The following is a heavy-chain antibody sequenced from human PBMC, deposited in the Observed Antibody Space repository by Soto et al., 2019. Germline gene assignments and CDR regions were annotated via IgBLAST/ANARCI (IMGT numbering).Heavy chain of an antibody. Sequence: QVTLKESGPVLVTPTETLTLTCTVSGFSLSNARMGVSWIRQPPGKALEWLAHIFSNDEKSYSTSLKSRLTISKDTSKSQVVLTMTNMDPVDTATYYCARTGVFDPDYYYYGMDVWGQGTTVTVSS. V-gene: IGHV2-26*01. D-gene: IGHD3-10*01. CDR1: GFSLSNARMG. J-gene: IGHJ6*02. CDR3: ARTGVFDPDYYYYGMDV. CDR2: IFSNDEK.